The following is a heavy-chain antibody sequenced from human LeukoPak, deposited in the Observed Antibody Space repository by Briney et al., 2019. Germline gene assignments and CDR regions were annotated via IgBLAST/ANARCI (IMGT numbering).Heavy chain of an antibody. CDR1: GGSFSGYS. CDR3: ARGDKKRWLQLNWFDP. D-gene: IGHD5-24*01. CDR2: INHSGGT. V-gene: IGHV4-34*01. Sequence: SETLSLTCAVYGGSFSGYSWNWIRQPPVKGLEWIGEINHSGGTNYNPSLKSRVTISVDTSKKQFSLKLSSVTAADTAVYYCARGDKKRWLQLNWFDPWGQGTLVTVSS. J-gene: IGHJ5*02.